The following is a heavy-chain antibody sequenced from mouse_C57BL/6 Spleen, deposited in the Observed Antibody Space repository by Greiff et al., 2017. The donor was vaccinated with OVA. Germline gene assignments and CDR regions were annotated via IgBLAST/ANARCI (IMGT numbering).Heavy chain of an antibody. CDR3: AGEGYYNYYAMDY. D-gene: IGHD2-3*01. Sequence: QVQLQQSGAELANPGASVKLSCKASGYTFTSYWMHWVKQRPGQGLEWIGYINPSSGYTKYNQKFKDKATLTADKSSSTAYMQLRSLTSEDSAVYYCAGEGYYNYYAMDYWGQGTSVTVSS. J-gene: IGHJ4*01. CDR1: GYTFTSYW. V-gene: IGHV1-7*01. CDR2: INPSSGYT.